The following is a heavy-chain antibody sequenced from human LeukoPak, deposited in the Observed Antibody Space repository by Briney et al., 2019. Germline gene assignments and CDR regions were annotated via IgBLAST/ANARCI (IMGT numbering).Heavy chain of an antibody. CDR3: ARILPYYYDSSGYYSVDY. CDR2: INPNSGGT. Sequence: ASVKVSCKASGYTFTGYYMQCVRQAPGQGVEWMGWINPNSGGTNYAPQFQGRVTTTRDTSISTAYMELSRLRSDDTAVYYCARILPYYYDSSGYYSVDYWGQGTLVTVSS. D-gene: IGHD3-22*01. J-gene: IGHJ4*02. CDR1: GYTFTGYY. V-gene: IGHV1-2*02.